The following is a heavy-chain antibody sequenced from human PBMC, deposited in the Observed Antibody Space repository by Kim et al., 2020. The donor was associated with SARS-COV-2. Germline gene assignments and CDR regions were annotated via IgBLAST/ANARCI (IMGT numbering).Heavy chain of an antibody. V-gene: IGHV3-23*03. J-gene: IGHJ6*02. CDR3: AKEGNYYYGMDV. Sequence: YYADSVKGRFTISRDNSKNTLYLQMNSLRAEDTAVYYCAKEGNYYYGMDVWGQGTTVTVSS. D-gene: IGHD3-10*01.